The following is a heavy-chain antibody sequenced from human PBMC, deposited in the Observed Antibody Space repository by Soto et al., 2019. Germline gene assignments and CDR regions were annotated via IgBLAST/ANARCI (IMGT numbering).Heavy chain of an antibody. Sequence: QVQLVQSGAEVKKPGSSVKVSCKASGGTFSSYAISWVRQAPGQGLEWMGGIIPIFGTANYAQKFQGRVTSTADESTSTAYMELSSLRSEDTAVYYCARSTMIVVVTTAYYYGMDVWGQGTTVTVSS. CDR3: ARSTMIVVVTTAYYYGMDV. J-gene: IGHJ6*02. D-gene: IGHD3-22*01. V-gene: IGHV1-69*12. CDR2: IIPIFGTA. CDR1: GGTFSSYA.